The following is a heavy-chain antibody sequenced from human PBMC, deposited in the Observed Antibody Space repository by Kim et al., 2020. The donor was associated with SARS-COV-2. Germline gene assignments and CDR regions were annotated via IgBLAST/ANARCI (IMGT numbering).Heavy chain of an antibody. V-gene: IGHV1-58*01. CDR3: AAIGSGGYYYYYGMDV. Sequence: FQERVTITRDRSTSTAYMELSSLRSEDTAVYYCAAIGSGGYYYYYGMDVWGQGTTVTVSS. J-gene: IGHJ6*02. D-gene: IGHD3-10*01.